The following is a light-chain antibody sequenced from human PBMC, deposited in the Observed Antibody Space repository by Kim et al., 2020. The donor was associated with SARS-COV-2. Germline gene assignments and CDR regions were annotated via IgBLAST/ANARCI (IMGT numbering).Light chain of an antibody. J-gene: IGLJ2*01. CDR3: GSFSVTGSLVV. CDR2: DVT. Sequence: QSFTTTSTGTTSVLGAYNAVSWYQQHPGKVPKLVIFDVTDRPSGIASRFSGSKSGNTASLTISGLQTEDEADDFCGSFSVTGSLVVFGGGTKVTVL. V-gene: IGLV2-14*03. CDR1: TSVLGAYNA.